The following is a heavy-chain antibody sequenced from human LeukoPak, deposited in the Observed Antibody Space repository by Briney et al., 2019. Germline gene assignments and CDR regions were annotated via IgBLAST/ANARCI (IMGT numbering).Heavy chain of an antibody. V-gene: IGHV1-69*02. CDR1: GGTFSRYT. CDR2: IIPILGIA. J-gene: IGHJ3*02. CDR3: ARGKLLSHDAFDI. Sequence: ASVKVSCKASGGTFSRYTISWVRQAPGQGLEWMGRIIPILGIANYAQKFQGRVTITADKSTSTAYMELSSLRSEDTAVYYCARGKLLSHDAFDIWGQGTMVTVSS. D-gene: IGHD2-2*01.